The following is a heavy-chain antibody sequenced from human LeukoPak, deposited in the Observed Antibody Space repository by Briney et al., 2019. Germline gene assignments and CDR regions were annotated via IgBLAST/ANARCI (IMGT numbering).Heavy chain of an antibody. CDR1: GFTLSSYW. CDR2: INSDGSRT. D-gene: IGHD6-6*01. J-gene: IGHJ6*02. V-gene: IGHV3-74*01. Sequence: GGSLRLSCAASGFTLSSYWMHWVRQAPGKGLVWVSRINSDGSRTSYADSVKGRFTMSRDNAENTLYLQMNSLRAEDTAVYYCARAYRIAAPWGMDVWGQGTTVTVSS. CDR3: ARAYRIAAPWGMDV.